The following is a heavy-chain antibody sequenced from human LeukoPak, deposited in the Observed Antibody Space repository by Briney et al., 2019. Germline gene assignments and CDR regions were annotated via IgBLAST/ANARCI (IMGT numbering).Heavy chain of an antibody. J-gene: IGHJ5*02. CDR1: GFSLSTRGMS. Sequence: ESGPALVKPTQTLTVTCTFSGFSLSTRGMSVSWIRQPPGKALEWLARIDWDDDKYYSTSLKTRLTISKDTSKNQVVLTMTNMDPVDTATYYCARIPGYGSGRYPFDPWGQGTLVTVSS. CDR2: IDWDDDK. D-gene: IGHD3-10*01. V-gene: IGHV2-70*11. CDR3: ARIPGYGSGRYPFDP.